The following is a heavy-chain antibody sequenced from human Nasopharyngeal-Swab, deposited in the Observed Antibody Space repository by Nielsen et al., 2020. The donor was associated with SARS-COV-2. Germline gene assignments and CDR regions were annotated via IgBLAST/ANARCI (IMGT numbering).Heavy chain of an antibody. CDR2: INAGNGNT. Sequence: ASVQVSCKASGYTFTSYAMHWVRHAPGQRLEWMGWINAGNGNTKYSQKFQGRVTITRDTSASTAYMELSSLRSEDTAVYYCASGLGSYRYHFDYWGQGTLVTVSS. D-gene: IGHD3-16*02. CDR3: ASGLGSYRYHFDY. J-gene: IGHJ4*02. V-gene: IGHV1-3*01. CDR1: GYTFTSYA.